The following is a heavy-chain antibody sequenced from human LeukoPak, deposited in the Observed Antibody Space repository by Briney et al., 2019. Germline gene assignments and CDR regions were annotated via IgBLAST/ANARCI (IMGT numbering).Heavy chain of an antibody. D-gene: IGHD2-2*01. CDR2: INPNSGGT. V-gene: IGHV1-2*02. CDR3: ARDLGDVVVPAAPYNWFDP. Sequence: ASVKVSCKASGYTFAGYYMHWVRQAPGQGLEWMGWINPNSGGTNYAQKFQGRATMTRDTSISTAYMELSRLRSDDTAVYYCARDLGDVVVPAAPYNWFDPWGQGTLVTVSS. J-gene: IGHJ5*02. CDR1: GYTFAGYY.